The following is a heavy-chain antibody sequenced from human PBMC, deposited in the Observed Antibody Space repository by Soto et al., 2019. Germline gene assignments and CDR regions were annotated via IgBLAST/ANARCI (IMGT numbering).Heavy chain of an antibody. CDR2: ISYDGSNK. D-gene: IGHD3-9*01. Sequence: GGSLRLSCAASGFTFSSYGMHWVRQAPGKGLEWVAVISYDGSNKYYADSVKGRFTISRDNSKNTLYLQMNSLRAEDTAVYYCAKDLKLRYFDWLPNGNYYYYAMDVWGQGTTVTVSS. CDR1: GFTFSSYG. V-gene: IGHV3-30*18. J-gene: IGHJ6*02. CDR3: AKDLKLRYFDWLPNGNYYYYAMDV.